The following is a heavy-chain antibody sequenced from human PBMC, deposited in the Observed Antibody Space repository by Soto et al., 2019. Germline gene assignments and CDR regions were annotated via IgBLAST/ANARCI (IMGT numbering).Heavy chain of an antibody. V-gene: IGHV5-51*01. CDR2: IYPGDSDT. J-gene: IGHJ4*02. CDR3: ARQRHDYGDYWPDY. D-gene: IGHD4-17*01. CDR1: GYSFTSYW. Sequence: EVQLVQSGAEVKKPGESLKIYCKGAGYSFTSYWIGWVCQMPGEGLEWMGIIYPGDSDTRYSPSFQAQVTISADKSISTAYLQWSSLKASDTAMYYCARQRHDYGDYWPDYWGQGTLVTVSS.